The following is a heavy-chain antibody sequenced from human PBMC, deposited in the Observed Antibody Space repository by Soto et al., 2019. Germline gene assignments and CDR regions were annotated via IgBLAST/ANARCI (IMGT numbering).Heavy chain of an antibody. CDR1: GYTFTGYY. V-gene: IGHV1-2*04. J-gene: IGHJ3*02. CDR2: INPNSGGT. D-gene: IGHD5-18*01. CDR3: ERDKGTAMVTGAFDI. Sequence: ASVKVSCKASGYTFTGYYMHWVRQAPGQGLEWMGWINPNSGGTNYAQKFQGWVTMTRDTSISTAYMELSRLRSDDTAVYYCERDKGTAMVTGAFDIWGQGTMVTVSS.